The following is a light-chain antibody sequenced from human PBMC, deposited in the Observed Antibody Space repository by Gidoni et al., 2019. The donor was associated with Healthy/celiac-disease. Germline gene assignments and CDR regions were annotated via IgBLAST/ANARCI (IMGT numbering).Light chain of an antibody. J-gene: IGKJ1*01. Sequence: EIVLTQSPATLSLSPGERATLYCRASQSVSSYLAWYQQKPGQAPRLLIYDASNRATGIPARFSGSGSGTDFTLTISSLEPEDFAVYYCQQRSNWPWTFGQWTKVEIK. V-gene: IGKV3-11*01. CDR1: QSVSSY. CDR2: DAS. CDR3: QQRSNWPWT.